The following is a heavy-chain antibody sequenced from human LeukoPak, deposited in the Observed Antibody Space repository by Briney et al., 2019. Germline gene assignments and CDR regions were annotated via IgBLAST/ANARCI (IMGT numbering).Heavy chain of an antibody. D-gene: IGHD6-19*01. V-gene: IGHV4-31*03. CDR3: ARDLRAGKEYFQH. CDR2: IYYSGST. CDR1: GGSISSGGYY. J-gene: IGHJ1*01. Sequence: PSQTLSLTCTVSGGSISSGGYYWSWIRQHPGKGLEWIGYIYYSGSTYYNPSLKSRVTISVDTSKNRFSLKLSSVTAADTAVYYCARDLRAGKEYFQHWGQGTLVTVSS.